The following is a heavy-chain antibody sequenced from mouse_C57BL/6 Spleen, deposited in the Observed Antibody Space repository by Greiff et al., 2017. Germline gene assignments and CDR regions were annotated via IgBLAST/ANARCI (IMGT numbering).Heavy chain of an antibody. J-gene: IGHJ2*01. Sequence: VQLQQSGAELVRPGASVTLSCKASGYTFTDYEMHWVKQTPVHGLEWIGAIDPETGGTAYNQKFKGKAILTADKSSSTAYMERRSLTSEDSAVYYCTREDYYGSSPVYWGQGTTLTVSS. D-gene: IGHD1-1*01. CDR1: GYTFTDYE. CDR3: TREDYYGSSPVY. CDR2: IDPETGGT. V-gene: IGHV1-15*01.